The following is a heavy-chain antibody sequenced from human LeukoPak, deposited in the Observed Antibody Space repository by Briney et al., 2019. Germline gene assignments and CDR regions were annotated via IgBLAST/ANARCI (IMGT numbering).Heavy chain of an antibody. D-gene: IGHD3-22*01. Sequence: GGSLRLSCAASGFTFSSYAMHWVRQAPGKGLEWVAVISYDGSNKYYADSVKGRFTISRDNSKNTLYLQMNSLRAEDTAVYYCARSMTHYYDSSGYYEPGHHFDYWGQGTLVTVSS. V-gene: IGHV3-30-3*01. J-gene: IGHJ4*02. CDR1: GFTFSSYA. CDR3: ARSMTHYYDSSGYYEPGHHFDY. CDR2: ISYDGSNK.